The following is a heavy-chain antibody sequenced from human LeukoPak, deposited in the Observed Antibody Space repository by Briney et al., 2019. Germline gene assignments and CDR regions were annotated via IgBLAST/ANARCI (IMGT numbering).Heavy chain of an antibody. CDR2: IYYSGST. J-gene: IGHJ5*02. CDR1: GGSISSRSYF. D-gene: IGHD2-21*01. Sequence: SETLSLTCTVSGGSISSRSYFWGWIRQPPGKGLEWIGSIYYSGSTYYNSPLKSRVTISVDTSKNQFSLKLRFVTAADTAVYYCARESDHLTWLDPWGQGTLVTVSS. CDR3: ARESDHLTWLDP. V-gene: IGHV4-39*01.